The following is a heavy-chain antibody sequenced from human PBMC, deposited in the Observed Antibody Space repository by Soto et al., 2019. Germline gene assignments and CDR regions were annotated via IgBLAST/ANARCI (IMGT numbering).Heavy chain of an antibody. V-gene: IGHV4-30-2*01. D-gene: IGHD4-17*01. CDR1: GDSINSPGYS. CDR2: ISHSGSN. J-gene: IGHJ4*02. Sequence: QLQLQESGSGLVKPSQTLSLTCAISGDSINSPGYSWSWIRQPPGKGLEWIGSISHSGSNSYHPSLTRRVVISGDTSANLLSLMLTSVTAADTAEYYCAKSEGMGVTTFYFWVQGTHVIVSS. CDR3: AKSEGMGVTTFYF.